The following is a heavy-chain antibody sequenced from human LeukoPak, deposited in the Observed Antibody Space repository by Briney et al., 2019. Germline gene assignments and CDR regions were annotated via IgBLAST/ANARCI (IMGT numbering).Heavy chain of an antibody. CDR2: IHPNSGGT. J-gene: IGHJ4*02. CDR3: ARGSLSRYYYGSGSYNY. V-gene: IGHV1-2*02. Sequence: GASVKVSCKASGYTFTGYYMHWVRQAPGQGLEWMGWIHPNSGGTNYAQKFQGRVTMTRDTSISTAYMELSRLRSDDTAVYYCARGSLSRYYYGSGSYNYWGQGTLVTVSS. D-gene: IGHD3-10*01. CDR1: GYTFTGYY.